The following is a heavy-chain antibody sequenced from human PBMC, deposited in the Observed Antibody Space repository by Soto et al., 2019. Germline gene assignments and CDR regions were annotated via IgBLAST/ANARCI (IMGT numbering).Heavy chain of an antibody. CDR2: ISGSGGST. D-gene: IGHD3-22*01. Sequence: PXVSLRLSCAASGFTSSSYSMSWVRQAPGKGLEWVSAISGSGGSTYYADSVKGRFTISRDNSKNTLYLQMNSLRAEDTAVYYCAKDSSMIVVVPPDYCGQRTLVTVSS. CDR1: GFTSSSYS. CDR3: AKDSSMIVVVPPDY. J-gene: IGHJ4*02. V-gene: IGHV3-23*01.